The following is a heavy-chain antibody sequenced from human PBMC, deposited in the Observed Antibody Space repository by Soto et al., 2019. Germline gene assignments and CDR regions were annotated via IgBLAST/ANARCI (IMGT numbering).Heavy chain of an antibody. CDR1: GGTFSSYA. D-gene: IGHD3-3*01. Sequence: SVKVSCKASGGTFSSYAISWVRQAPGQGLEWMGGIIPIFGTANYAQKFQGRVTITADKSTSTAYMELSSLRSEDTAVYYCARDYGVVTRTNYGMDVWGQGTTVTVYS. CDR2: IIPIFGTA. CDR3: ARDYGVVTRTNYGMDV. J-gene: IGHJ6*02. V-gene: IGHV1-69*06.